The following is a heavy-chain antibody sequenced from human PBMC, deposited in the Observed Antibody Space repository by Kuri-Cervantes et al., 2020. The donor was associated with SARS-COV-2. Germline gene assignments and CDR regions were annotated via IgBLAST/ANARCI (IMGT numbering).Heavy chain of an antibody. CDR3: ARGSCSSTSCYFWIFDY. CDR2: IVVGSGNT. V-gene: IGHV1-58*02. D-gene: IGHD2-2*01. CDR1: GFTFTSSA. J-gene: IGHJ4*02. Sequence: SVKVSCKASGFTFTSSAMQWVRQARGQRLEWIGWIVVGSGNTNYAQKFQGRVTITRNTSISTAYMELSSLRSEDTAVYYCARGSCSSTSCYFWIFDYWGQGTLVTVSS.